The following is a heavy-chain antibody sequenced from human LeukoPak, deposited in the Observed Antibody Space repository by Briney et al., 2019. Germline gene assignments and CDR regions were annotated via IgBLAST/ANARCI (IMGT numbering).Heavy chain of an antibody. J-gene: IGHJ4*02. D-gene: IGHD6-25*01. Sequence: GGSLRLSCTVSGLTVNSNSMSWVRQAPGKGLEWVSFIYSDNTHYSDSVQGRFTISRDNSKNTLYLQMNSLRAEDTAVYYCAREDGSMSLFGYWGQGTLLTVSS. CDR1: GLTVNSNS. CDR3: AREDGSMSLFGY. CDR2: IYSDNT. V-gene: IGHV3-53*01.